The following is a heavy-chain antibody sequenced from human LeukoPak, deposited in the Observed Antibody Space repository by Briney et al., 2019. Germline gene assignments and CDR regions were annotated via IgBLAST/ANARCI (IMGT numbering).Heavy chain of an antibody. CDR2: INHSGST. Sequence: SETLSLTCGVNGGSFSGYYWSWIRQPPGKGLEWIGEINHSGSTNYNPSLRSRVTISVDTSKNQFSLKLSSVTAADTAVYYCARWGVVGATPNFDYWGQGTLVTVSS. CDR1: GGSFSGYY. D-gene: IGHD1-26*01. CDR3: ARWGVVGATPNFDY. J-gene: IGHJ4*02. V-gene: IGHV4-34*01.